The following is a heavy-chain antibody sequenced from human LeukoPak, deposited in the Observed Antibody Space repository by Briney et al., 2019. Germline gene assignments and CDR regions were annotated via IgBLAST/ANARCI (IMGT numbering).Heavy chain of an antibody. CDR2: ISGSGGST. Sequence: GGSLRLSCAASGFTFSNYGMSWVRQAPGKGLGWVSAISGSGGSTYYADSVKGRFTISRDNSKNTLYLQMNSLRAEDTAVYYCARLGGYSSGWYLFPHGEWCDVWGKGTTVTVSS. CDR1: GFTFSNYG. CDR3: ARLGGYSSGWYLFPHGEWCDV. V-gene: IGHV3-23*01. J-gene: IGHJ6*04. D-gene: IGHD6-19*01.